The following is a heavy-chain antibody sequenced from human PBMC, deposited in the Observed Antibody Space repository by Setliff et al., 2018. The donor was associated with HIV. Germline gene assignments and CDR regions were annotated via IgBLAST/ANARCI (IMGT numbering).Heavy chain of an antibody. CDR3: AKDRHAAAGTGGFDF. V-gene: IGHV3-43*01. Sequence: GGSLRLSCAASGITFDDYTIHWVRQAPGKGLEWVSLISWNGDSTYYADSVKGRFTISRDNTKNSLYLQMNSLRTEDTALYYCAKDRHAAAGTGGFDFWGQGTLVTVSS. J-gene: IGHJ4*02. D-gene: IGHD6-13*01. CDR1: GITFDDYT. CDR2: ISWNGDST.